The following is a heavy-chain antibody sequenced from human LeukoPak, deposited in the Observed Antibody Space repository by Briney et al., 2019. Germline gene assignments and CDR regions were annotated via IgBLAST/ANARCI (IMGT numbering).Heavy chain of an antibody. V-gene: IGHV3-30*18. CDR1: GFTFSSYG. J-gene: IGHJ5*02. CDR3: AKDQAAGIFDP. D-gene: IGHD6-13*01. Sequence: GGSLRLSCAASGFTFSSYGMHWVRQAPGKGLEWVAVISYDGSNKYYADSVKGRFTISRDNSKNTLYLQMNSLRAEDTAVYYCAKDQAAGIFDPWGQGTLVTVSS. CDR2: ISYDGSNK.